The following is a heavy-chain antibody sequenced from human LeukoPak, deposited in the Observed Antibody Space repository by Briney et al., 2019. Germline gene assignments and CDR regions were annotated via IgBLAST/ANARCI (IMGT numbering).Heavy chain of an antibody. J-gene: IGHJ3*02. V-gene: IGHV4-59*12. D-gene: IGHD3-10*01. CDR1: GGSISSYY. CDR2: IYYSGST. CDR3: ARRRGYYGSGSYLAFDI. Sequence: SETLSLTCTVSGGSISSYYWNWIRQPPGKGLEWIGYIYYSGSTNYNPSLKSRVTTSVDTSKNQFSLKLSSVTAADTAVYYCARRRGYYGSGSYLAFDIWGQGTMVTVSS.